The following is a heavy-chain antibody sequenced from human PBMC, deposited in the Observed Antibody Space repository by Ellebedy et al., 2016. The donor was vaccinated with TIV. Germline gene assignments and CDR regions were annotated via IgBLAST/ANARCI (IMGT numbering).Heavy chain of an antibody. CDR1: GFTFSSYA. Sequence: GESLKISCAASGFTFSSYAMHWVRQAPGKGLEYVSAISSNGGSTYYANSVKGRFTISRDNSKNTLYLQMGSLRAEDMAVYYCARERDTSGITTGFLGSFAFDIWGQGTMVTVSS. J-gene: IGHJ3*02. CDR3: ARERDTSGITTGFLGSFAFDI. V-gene: IGHV3-64*01. D-gene: IGHD1-26*01. CDR2: ISSNGGST.